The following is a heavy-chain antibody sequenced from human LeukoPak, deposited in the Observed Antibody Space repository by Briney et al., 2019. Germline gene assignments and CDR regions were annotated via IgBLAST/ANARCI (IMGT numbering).Heavy chain of an antibody. CDR2: ISSSSSYI. V-gene: IGHV3-21*01. Sequence: GSLRLSCAASGFTFSSYSMNWVRQAPGKGLEWVSSISSSSSYIYYADSGKGRFTISRDNAKNSLYLQMNSLRAEDTAVYYCAREHCSSTSCYVYYYYYMDVWGKGTTVTVSS. CDR1: GFTFSSYS. CDR3: AREHCSSTSCYVYYYYYMDV. J-gene: IGHJ6*03. D-gene: IGHD2-2*01.